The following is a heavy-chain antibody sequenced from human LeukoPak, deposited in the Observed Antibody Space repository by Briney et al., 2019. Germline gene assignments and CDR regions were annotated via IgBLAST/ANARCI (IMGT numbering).Heavy chain of an antibody. V-gene: IGHV4-39*01. CDR2: IYYSGST. CDR1: GGSISSSSYY. Sequence: SGTLSLTCAVSGGSISSSSYYWGWIRQPPGKGLEWIGSIYYSGSTYYNPSLKSRVTISVDTSKNQFSLKLSSVTAADTAVYYCARRGRYCSSTSCYAFDYWGQGTLVTVSS. CDR3: ARRGRYCSSTSCYAFDY. J-gene: IGHJ4*02. D-gene: IGHD2-2*01.